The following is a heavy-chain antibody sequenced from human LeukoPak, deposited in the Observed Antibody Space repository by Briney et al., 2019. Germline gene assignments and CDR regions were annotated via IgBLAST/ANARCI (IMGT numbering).Heavy chain of an antibody. CDR2: IAASGTT. CDR3: AREAVTTVTTRAFDI. D-gene: IGHD4-17*01. CDR1: GGSIESYY. J-gene: IGHJ3*02. Sequence: PSETLSLTCSVSGGSIESYYWSWIRQPPGKGLEFIGYIAASGTTKHNPSLKSRVTLSMDTSKNQFSLKLRSVTAADTAVYFCAREAVTTVTTRAFDIWGQGTMVTVSS. V-gene: IGHV4-4*08.